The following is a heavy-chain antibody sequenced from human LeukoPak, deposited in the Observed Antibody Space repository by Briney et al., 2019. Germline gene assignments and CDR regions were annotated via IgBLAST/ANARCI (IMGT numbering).Heavy chain of an antibody. CDR2: ISYDGSNK. D-gene: IGHD6-13*01. CDR3: AKAAAASYYFDY. Sequence: GGPLRLSCAATGFTLSSYAMDWVRQAPGKGLEWVAVISYDGSNKYYADSVKGRFTISRDNSKNTLYLQMNSLRAEDTAVYYCAKAAAASYYFDYWGQGTLVTVSS. CDR1: GFTLSSYA. V-gene: IGHV3-30*04. J-gene: IGHJ4*02.